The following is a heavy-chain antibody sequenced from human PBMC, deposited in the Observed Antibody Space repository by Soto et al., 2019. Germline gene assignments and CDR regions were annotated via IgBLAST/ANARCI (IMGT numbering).Heavy chain of an antibody. Sequence: QVQLQQWGAGLLKPSETLSLTCAVYGGSFSGYYWSWIRQPPGQGLEWIGEINHSGSTNYNPSLKSRVTNSVDTSKNQFTLKLSSVTAADTAVYYCARAPWGFAGGRLNWFDPWGQGTLVTVSS. CDR3: ARAPWGFAGGRLNWFDP. D-gene: IGHD3-16*01. J-gene: IGHJ5*02. V-gene: IGHV4-34*01. CDR1: GGSFSGYY. CDR2: INHSGST.